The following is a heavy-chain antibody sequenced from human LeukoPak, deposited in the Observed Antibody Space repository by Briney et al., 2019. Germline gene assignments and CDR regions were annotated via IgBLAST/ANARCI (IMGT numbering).Heavy chain of an antibody. V-gene: IGHV1-18*01. Sequence: GASVKVSCKASGYTFTSYGISWLRQAPGQGLEWMGWISAYNGNTNYAQKFQGRVTMTTDTSTSTAYMELRSLRSDDTAVYYCARSTVGDSYYYMDVWGKGTTVTVSS. D-gene: IGHD4-11*01. J-gene: IGHJ6*03. CDR2: ISAYNGNT. CDR3: ARSTVGDSYYYMDV. CDR1: GYTFTSYG.